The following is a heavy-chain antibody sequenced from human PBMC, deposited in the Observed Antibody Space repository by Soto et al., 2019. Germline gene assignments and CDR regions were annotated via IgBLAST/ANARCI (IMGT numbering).Heavy chain of an antibody. J-gene: IGHJ4*02. CDR1: GASITSENW. V-gene: IGHV4-4*02. Sequence: PSETLSLTCTVSGASITSENWWSWVRQPPGKGLEWIGEIYHSGSANYNPSLKSRATISLDTSKNQFSLKLTSVTAADTAVYYCARDKITGLFDYWGQGTLVTVSS. D-gene: IGHD2-8*02. CDR2: IYHSGSA. CDR3: ARDKITGLFDY.